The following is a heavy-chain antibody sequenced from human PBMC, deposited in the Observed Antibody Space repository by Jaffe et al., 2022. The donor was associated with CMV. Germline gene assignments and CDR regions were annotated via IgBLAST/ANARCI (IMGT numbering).Heavy chain of an antibody. CDR3: TTGVTMVRGVIIKAFDY. Sequence: EVQLVESGGGLVKPGGSLRLSCAASGFTFSNAWMSWVRQAPGKGLEWVGRIKSKTDGGTTDYAAPVKGRFTISRDDSKNTLYLQMNSLKTEDTAVYYCTTGVTMVRGVIIKAFDYWGQGTLVTVSS. CDR2: IKSKTDGGTT. J-gene: IGHJ4*02. CDR1: GFTFSNAW. V-gene: IGHV3-15*01. D-gene: IGHD3-10*01.